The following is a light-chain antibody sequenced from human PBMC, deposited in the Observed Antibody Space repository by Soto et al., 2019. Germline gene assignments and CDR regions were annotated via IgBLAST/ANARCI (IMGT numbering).Light chain of an antibody. V-gene: IGKV3-15*01. CDR3: QQYNNWPRT. CDR2: GAS. Sequence: ELVMPQSPATLSVSPVERAPLSCRASQSVSSNLAWYQQKPGQAPRLLIYGASTRATGIPARFSGSGSGTEFTLTISSLQSEDFAVYYCQQYNNWPRTFGQGTKVDIK. J-gene: IGKJ1*01. CDR1: QSVSSN.